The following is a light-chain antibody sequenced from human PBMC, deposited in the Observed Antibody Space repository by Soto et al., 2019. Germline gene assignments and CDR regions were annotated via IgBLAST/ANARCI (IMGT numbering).Light chain of an antibody. CDR2: GAS. CDR1: QGVRSN. V-gene: IGKV3D-15*01. J-gene: IGKJ5*01. Sequence: IVMTQSRSTLSVSPGVRSTLACRASQGVRSNLAWYQQKPCQPPRLVXSGASTRAPGIPARFSGFGSGTDFTLTISSLQSEDFAIYYRQQYNNWPAITFGQGTRLEIK. CDR3: QQYNNWPAIT.